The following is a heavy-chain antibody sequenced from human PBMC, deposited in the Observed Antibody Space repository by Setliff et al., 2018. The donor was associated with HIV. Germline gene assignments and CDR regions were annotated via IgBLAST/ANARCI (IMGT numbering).Heavy chain of an antibody. D-gene: IGHD3-10*01. J-gene: IGHJ4*02. V-gene: IGHV4-39*01. Sequence: SETLSLTCTVSGASVNSNNYYWGWIRQPPGKGLEWIASIYYSGTTYYNPSLKSRVTISVDTSKNQFSLKLSSVTAADTAVYYCARLSLSLVRGIINSRDRFFDYWGQGSLVTVSS. CDR2: IYYSGTT. CDR3: ARLSLSLVRGIINSRDRFFDY. CDR1: GASVNSNNYY.